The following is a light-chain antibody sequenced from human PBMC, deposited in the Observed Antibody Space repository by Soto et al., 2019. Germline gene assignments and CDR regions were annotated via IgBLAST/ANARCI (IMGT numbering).Light chain of an antibody. CDR3: QQRSNWLTT. CDR1: QSVRSY. Sequence: IVLTQSPATLSLSPGERATLSCRASQSVRSYLAWYQQKPGQAPRLLIYDASNRATGIPARFSGSGSGTDFTLTISSLEPEDSAVYYCQQRSNWLTTFGQGTRLEIK. V-gene: IGKV3-11*01. J-gene: IGKJ5*01. CDR2: DAS.